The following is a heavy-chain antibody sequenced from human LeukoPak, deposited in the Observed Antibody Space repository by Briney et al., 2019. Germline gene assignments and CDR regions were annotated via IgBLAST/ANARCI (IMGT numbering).Heavy chain of an antibody. Sequence: ASVKVSCKASGYTFTSYDINWVRQATGQGLEWMGWMNPNSGNTGYAQKFQGRVTITRNTSISTAYMELSSLRSEDAAVYYCARAEGRYCSSTSCLVFDPWGQGTLVTVAS. CDR2: MNPNSGNT. J-gene: IGHJ5*02. CDR3: ARAEGRYCSSTSCLVFDP. V-gene: IGHV1-8*03. D-gene: IGHD2-2*01. CDR1: GYTFTSYD.